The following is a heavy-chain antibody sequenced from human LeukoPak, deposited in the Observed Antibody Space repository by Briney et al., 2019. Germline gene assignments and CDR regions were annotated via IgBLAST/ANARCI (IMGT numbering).Heavy chain of an antibody. CDR1: GDSISSYY. Sequence: PSETLSLTCTVSGDSISSYYLSWIRQPPGKGLEWIGYIYYTGTTNYNPSLKSRLTISVDTSKSQFSLRLRSVTAADTAVYYCARRLTTGTNDYWGQGTLVTVSS. CDR3: ARRLTTGTNDY. V-gene: IGHV4-59*08. J-gene: IGHJ4*02. D-gene: IGHD1-7*01. CDR2: IYYTGTT.